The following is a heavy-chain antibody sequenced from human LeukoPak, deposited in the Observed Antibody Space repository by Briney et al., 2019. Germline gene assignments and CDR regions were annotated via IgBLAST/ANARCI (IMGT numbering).Heavy chain of an antibody. CDR2: IFDSANT. J-gene: IGHJ3*01. CDR3: ARQETLLVQGRFAFNL. Sequence: PSETLPLTCAVFGGSLSNSSLTWIRQFPGKGLEWIGEIFDSANTNNNPSLKSQVTISVDPSKNQFSLKVRSVTAADTAVYYCARQETLLVQGRFAFNLWGQGTVVTVSS. D-gene: IGHD3-10*01. CDR1: GGSLSNSS. V-gene: IGHV4-34*12.